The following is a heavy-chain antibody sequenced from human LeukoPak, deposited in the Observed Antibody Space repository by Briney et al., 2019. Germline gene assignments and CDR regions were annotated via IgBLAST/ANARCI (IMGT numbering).Heavy chain of an antibody. Sequence: GGSLRLSCVGSGLTFSGFEMNWVRQAPGKGLEWVSYIRDDGTLKTYGDSVKGRFTISRDNAKNSLYLQMNSLKTEDTALYHCAKDPYMDVWGKGTTVTVSS. CDR3: AKDPYMDV. V-gene: IGHV3-48*03. J-gene: IGHJ6*03. CDR2: IRDDGTLK. CDR1: GLTFSGFE.